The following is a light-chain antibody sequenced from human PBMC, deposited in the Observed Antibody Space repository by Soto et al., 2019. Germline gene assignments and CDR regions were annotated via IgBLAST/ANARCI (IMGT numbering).Light chain of an antibody. V-gene: IGLV2-23*02. CDR3: CSYAGSSTPYV. J-gene: IGLJ1*01. Sequence: QSALTQPASVSGSPGQSITISCTGTSSDVGSYNLVSWYQQHPGKAPKLMIYEVSKRPSGVSNRFSGSKSGNMASLTISGLQAEDEADYYCCSYAGSSTPYVFGTGTQLTVL. CDR1: SSDVGSYNL. CDR2: EVS.